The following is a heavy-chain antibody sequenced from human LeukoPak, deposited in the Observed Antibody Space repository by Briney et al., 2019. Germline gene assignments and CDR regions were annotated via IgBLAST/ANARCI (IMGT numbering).Heavy chain of an antibody. V-gene: IGHV1-46*01. CDR1: GYTFTNYY. CDR2: INTSSGTT. Sequence: ASVKVSCKASGYTFTNYYMHWVRQAPGQGLEWMGIINTSSGTTTYAQNFQGRVTMTRDTSTSTVYMELSGLRSEDTAVYYCARGYDDGSGYSLDYWGQGTLVTVSS. D-gene: IGHD3-22*01. J-gene: IGHJ4*02. CDR3: ARGYDDGSGYSLDY.